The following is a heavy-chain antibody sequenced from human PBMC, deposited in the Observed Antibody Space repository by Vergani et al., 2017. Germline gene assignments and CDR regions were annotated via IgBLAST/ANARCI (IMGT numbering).Heavy chain of an antibody. CDR3: AKDRGDCSSTTCLWALDG. D-gene: IGHD3-10*01. Sequence: EVNLLESGGGLVQPGGSVRLSCEDSGFTFSSFAMSWVRQAPGKGLEWVAAISDTGSVTYHADSVKGRFTISRDNSKNTLYLQMDNLRAEDTATYYCAKDRGDCSSTTCLWALDGWGQGTLVTVSS. J-gene: IGHJ4*02. V-gene: IGHV3-23*01. CDR2: ISDTGSVT. CDR1: GFTFSSFA.